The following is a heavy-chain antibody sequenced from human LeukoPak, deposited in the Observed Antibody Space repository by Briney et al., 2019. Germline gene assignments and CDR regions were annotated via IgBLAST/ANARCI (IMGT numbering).Heavy chain of an antibody. D-gene: IGHD6-25*01. CDR1: GGSISSYY. J-gene: IGHJ3*02. V-gene: IGHV4-59*08. CDR3: ASWYSSGNAFDI. Sequence: ETQSLTCTVSGGSISSYYWSWIRQPPGKGLEWIGYIYYSGSTSYNPSLKSRVTISVDTSKKQFSLKLSSVTAADTAVYYCASWYSSGNAFDIRGQGKLGTVSS. CDR2: IYYSGST.